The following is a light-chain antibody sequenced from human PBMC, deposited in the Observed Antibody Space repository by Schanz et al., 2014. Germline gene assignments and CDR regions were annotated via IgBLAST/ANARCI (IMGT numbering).Light chain of an antibody. Sequence: QSALTQPPSASGSPGQSVTISCTGTSSDVGGYNFVSWYQQHPGKVPKLMIYEVSKRPSGVPDRFSGSKSGNTASLTVSGLQAEDEADYYCQSYDISLSVLYVFGTGTKVTVL. CDR1: SSDVGGYNF. J-gene: IGLJ1*01. CDR3: QSYDISLSVLYV. CDR2: EVS. V-gene: IGLV2-8*01.